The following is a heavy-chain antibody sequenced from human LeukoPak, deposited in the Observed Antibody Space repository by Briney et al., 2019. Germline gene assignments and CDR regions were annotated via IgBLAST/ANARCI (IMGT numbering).Heavy chain of an antibody. CDR3: AREVGPGDY. CDR1: GFTVSTYS. CDR2: ISSSSSHI. V-gene: IGHV3-21*01. Sequence: NPGGSLRLSCAASGFTVSTYSMSWVRQAPGRGLEWVSSISSSSSHIYYADSVKGRFTISRDNAKNSLYLQMNSLRAEDTAVYYCAREVGPGDYWGQGTLVTVSS. J-gene: IGHJ4*02.